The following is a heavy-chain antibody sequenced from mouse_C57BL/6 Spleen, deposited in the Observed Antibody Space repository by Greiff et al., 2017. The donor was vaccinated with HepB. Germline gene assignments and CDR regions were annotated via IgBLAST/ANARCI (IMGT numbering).Heavy chain of an antibody. CDR3: ASRTYYYALRQGAMDY. Sequence: EVQLQQSGPELVKPGASVKISCKASGYTFTDYYMNWVKQSHGKSLEWIGDINPNNGGTSYNQKFKGKATLTVDKSSSTAYMELRSLTSEDSAVYYCASRTYYYALRQGAMDYWGQGTSVTVSS. J-gene: IGHJ4*01. D-gene: IGHD2-1*01. CDR2: INPNNGGT. V-gene: IGHV1-26*01. CDR1: GYTFTDYY.